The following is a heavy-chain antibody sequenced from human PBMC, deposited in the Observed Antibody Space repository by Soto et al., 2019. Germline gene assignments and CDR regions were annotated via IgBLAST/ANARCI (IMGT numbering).Heavy chain of an antibody. Sequence: GGSLRLSCEASGFSFSYYSMNWVRQAPGKGLEWVSSISSSSTYINYADDLKGRFRISRDNSNNSLFLLMSSLRAEDTAVYYCARRARTATTNWGAFDVWGQGTMVTVSS. CDR2: ISSSSTYI. V-gene: IGHV3-21*01. D-gene: IGHD1-7*01. CDR1: GFSFSYYS. CDR3: ARRARTATTNWGAFDV. J-gene: IGHJ3*01.